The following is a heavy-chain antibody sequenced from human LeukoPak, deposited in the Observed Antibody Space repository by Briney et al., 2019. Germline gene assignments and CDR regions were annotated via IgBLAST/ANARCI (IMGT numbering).Heavy chain of an antibody. J-gene: IGHJ4*02. Sequence: GASVKVSCKASGYTFTGYYMHWVRQAPGQGLEWMGWINPNSGGTNYAQKFQGRVTMTRDTSISTAYMELSRLRSDDTAVYYCARVARTVVRGSEKYLFDYWGQGTLVTVSS. CDR3: ARVARTVVRGSEKYLFDY. CDR2: INPNSGGT. CDR1: GYTFTGYY. V-gene: IGHV1-2*02. D-gene: IGHD3-10*01.